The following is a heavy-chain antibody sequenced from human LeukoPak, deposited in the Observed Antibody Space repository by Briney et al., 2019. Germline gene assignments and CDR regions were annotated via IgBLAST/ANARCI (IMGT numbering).Heavy chain of an antibody. CDR2: IYHSGST. D-gene: IGHD3-10*01. Sequence: SETLSLTCAVSGGSISSGGYSWSWIRQPPGKGLEWIGYIYHSGSTYYNPSLKSRVTISVDTSKNQVSLKLTSVTAADTAVYYCAGYVSGTMRDYWGQGTLVTVSS. J-gene: IGHJ4*02. CDR3: AGYVSGTMRDY. CDR1: GGSISSGGYS. V-gene: IGHV4-30-2*01.